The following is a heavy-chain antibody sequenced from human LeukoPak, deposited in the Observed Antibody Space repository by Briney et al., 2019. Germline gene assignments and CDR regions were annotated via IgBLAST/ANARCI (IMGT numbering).Heavy chain of an antibody. CDR3: AKDRGGTGDFDY. D-gene: IGHD3-10*01. V-gene: IGHV1-3*01. J-gene: IGHJ4*02. Sequence: VASVKVSCKASGYPFVSYVIHWVRQAPGQRLEWMGWINPDNGNAEYSQKFQGRVTITRDPSATTAHMELSSLRSEDMAVYYCAKDRGGTGDFDYWGQGTLVTVSS. CDR2: INPDNGNA. CDR1: GYPFVSYV.